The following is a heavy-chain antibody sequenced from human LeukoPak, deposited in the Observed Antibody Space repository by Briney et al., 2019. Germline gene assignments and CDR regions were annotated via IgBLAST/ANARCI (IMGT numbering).Heavy chain of an antibody. V-gene: IGHV3-7*03. D-gene: IGHD6-13*01. CDR3: ARVPPPSSSWYEVMSYYYYYMDV. Sequence: GGSLRLSCAPPGFTLCSYWMSSVPATPEEGLERVANIKQDGSEKYSVHSEKGRYTISRDNAKNSLYLEMNRLRDEDTAVYYCARVPPPSSSWYEVMSYYYYYMDVWGKGTTVTVS. CDR1: GFTLCSYW. CDR2: IKQDGSEK. J-gene: IGHJ6*03.